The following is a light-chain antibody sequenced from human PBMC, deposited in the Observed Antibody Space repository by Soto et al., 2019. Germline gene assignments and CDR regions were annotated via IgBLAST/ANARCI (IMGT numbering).Light chain of an antibody. CDR1: QSVSTD. CDR2: DAF. J-gene: IGKJ4*01. V-gene: IGKV3-11*01. CDR3: QQRSAWPPA. Sequence: EIVLTQSPATLSLSPGERATLSCRASQSVSTDLAWYQQIPGQAPRLLIYDAFNRATGIPPRFSGSGYGTDFTLTISSLEPEDFAVYYCQQRSAWPPAFGGGTKVEIK.